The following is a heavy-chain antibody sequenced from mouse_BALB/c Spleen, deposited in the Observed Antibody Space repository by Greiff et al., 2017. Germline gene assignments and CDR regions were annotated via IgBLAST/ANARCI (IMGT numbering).Heavy chain of an antibody. V-gene: IGHV1S137*01. CDR3: AREGDGFAY. CDR2: ISTYYGDA. CDR1: GYTFTDYA. Sequence: QVHVKQSGAELVRPGVSVKISCKGSGYTFTDYAMHWVKQSHAKSLEWIGVISTYYGDASYNQKFKGKATMTVDKSSSTAYMELARLTSEDSAIYYCAREGDGFAYWGQGTLVTVSA. J-gene: IGHJ3*01. D-gene: IGHD2-3*01.